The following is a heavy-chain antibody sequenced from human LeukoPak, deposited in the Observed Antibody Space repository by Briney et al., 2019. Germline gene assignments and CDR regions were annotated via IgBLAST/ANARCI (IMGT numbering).Heavy chain of an antibody. CDR2: IYHSGST. CDR1: GGSISSSSYY. CDR3: ARVRNYYDSSGYLSWWFDP. V-gene: IGHV4-39*07. J-gene: IGHJ5*02. D-gene: IGHD3-22*01. Sequence: SETLSLTCTVSGGSISSSSYYWGWIRQPPGKGLEWIGSIYHSGSTYYNPSLKSRVTISVDTSKNQFSLKLSSVTAADTAVYYCARVRNYYDSSGYLSWWFDPWGQGTLVTVSS.